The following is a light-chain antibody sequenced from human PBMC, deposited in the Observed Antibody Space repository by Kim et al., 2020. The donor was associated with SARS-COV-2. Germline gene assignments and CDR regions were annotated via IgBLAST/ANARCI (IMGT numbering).Light chain of an antibody. CDR1: QSISSY. CDR2: AAS. CDR3: QQSYSTLTWT. Sequence: AGGERVTITCRASQSISSYLNWYQQKPGKAPKLLIYAASSLQSGVPSRFSGSGSGTDFTLTISSLQPEDFATYYCQQSYSTLTWTFGQGTKVDIK. J-gene: IGKJ1*01. V-gene: IGKV1-39*01.